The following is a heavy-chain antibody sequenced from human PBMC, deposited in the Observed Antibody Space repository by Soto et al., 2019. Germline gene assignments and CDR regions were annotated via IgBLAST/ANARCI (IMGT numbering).Heavy chain of an antibody. CDR1: GFTFSSYA. V-gene: IGHV3-23*01. J-gene: IGHJ3*02. CDR3: AKCGKSLYYCDSSGYYYGDAFDI. CDR2: ISGSGGST. Sequence: PGGSLRLSCAASGFTFSSYAMSWVRQAPGKGLEWVSAISGSGGSTYYADSVKGRFTISRDNSKNTLYLQMNSLRAEDTAVYYCAKCGKSLYYCDSSGYYYGDAFDIWGQGTMVTVSS. D-gene: IGHD3-22*01.